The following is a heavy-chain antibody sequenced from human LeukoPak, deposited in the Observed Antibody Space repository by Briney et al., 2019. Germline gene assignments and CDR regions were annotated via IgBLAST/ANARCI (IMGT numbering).Heavy chain of an antibody. CDR2: INHSGST. J-gene: IGHJ4*02. CDR1: GGSLSTYY. Sequence: SEVLSLTCAVYGGSLSTYYWTWIRQPPGKGLEWIGEINHSGSTNYNPSLKRRVTISVDTSKNQFSLKLSSVTAADTAVYYCTRNGPDYSNWGQGTLVTVSS. CDR3: TRNGPDYSN. V-gene: IGHV4-34*01. D-gene: IGHD4-11*01.